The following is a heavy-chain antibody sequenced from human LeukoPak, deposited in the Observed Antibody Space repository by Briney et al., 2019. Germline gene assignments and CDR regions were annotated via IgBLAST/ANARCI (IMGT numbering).Heavy chain of an antibody. D-gene: IGHD6-19*01. V-gene: IGHV4-59*02. J-gene: IGHJ4*02. Sequence: SETLPLTCSVSGGSVSSDYGSWIRHSPGTGLERIGYIYHPTTTNYNPSLKSRVSMSLDTSKNQFSLDLTSVNAADTAMSFCATGHSSGWFDFWGRGTVVTVSS. CDR1: GGSVSSDY. CDR3: ATGHSSGWFDF. CDR2: IYHPTTT.